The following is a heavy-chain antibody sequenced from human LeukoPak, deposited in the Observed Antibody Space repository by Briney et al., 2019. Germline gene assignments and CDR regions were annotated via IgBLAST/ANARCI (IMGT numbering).Heavy chain of an antibody. CDR1: GFIFNTYG. CDR2: FSGGDGQT. V-gene: IGHV3-23*01. Sequence: AGGSLRLSCALSGFIFNTYGMNWVRQTPGKGLEWVSTFSGGDGQTFYADSVKGRFTISRDSSRNTVSLQMNSLRVEDTAVYYCARGIYWSLDSWGQGTLVTVSS. D-gene: IGHD1-1*01. CDR3: ARGIYWSLDS. J-gene: IGHJ4*02.